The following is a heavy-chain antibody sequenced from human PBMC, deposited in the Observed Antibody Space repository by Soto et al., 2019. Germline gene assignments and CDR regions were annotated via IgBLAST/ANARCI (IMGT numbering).Heavy chain of an antibody. J-gene: IGHJ6*03. Sequence: ASVKVSCKASGYTFTSYGISWVRQAPGQGLEWMGWISAYNGNTNYAQKLQGRVTMTTDTSTSTAYMELRSLRSDDTAVYYCARAPFWSGYYIADYYYYMDVWGKGTTVTVSS. D-gene: IGHD3-3*01. V-gene: IGHV1-18*01. CDR2: ISAYNGNT. CDR1: GYTFTSYG. CDR3: ARAPFWSGYYIADYYYYMDV.